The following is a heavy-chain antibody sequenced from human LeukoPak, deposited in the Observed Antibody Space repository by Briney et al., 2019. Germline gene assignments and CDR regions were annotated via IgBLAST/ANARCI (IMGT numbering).Heavy chain of an antibody. Sequence: GGSLRLSRTASGFTFGDYAMSWVRQAPGKGLERVGFIRSKAYGGTTEYAASVKGRFTISRDDSKSIAYLQMNSLKTEDTAVYYCTRVYYDILTGWDYYFDYWGQGTLVTVSS. CDR2: IRSKAYGGTT. CDR3: TRVYYDILTGWDYYFDY. V-gene: IGHV3-49*04. CDR1: GFTFGDYA. D-gene: IGHD3-9*01. J-gene: IGHJ4*02.